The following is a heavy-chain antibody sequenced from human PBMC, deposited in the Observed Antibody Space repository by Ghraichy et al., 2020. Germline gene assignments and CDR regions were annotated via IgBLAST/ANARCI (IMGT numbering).Heavy chain of an antibody. D-gene: IGHD4-17*01. V-gene: IGHV4-34*01. J-gene: IGHJ4*02. CDR1: GGSFSGYY. Sequence: SETLSLTCAVYGGSFSGYYWSWIRQPPGKGLEWIGEINHSGSTNYNPSLKSRVTISVDTSKNQFSLKLSSVTAADTAVYYCARGRRSTKYKKYYGDYVYFDYWGQGTLVTVSS. CDR2: INHSGST. CDR3: ARGRRSTKYKKYYGDYVYFDY.